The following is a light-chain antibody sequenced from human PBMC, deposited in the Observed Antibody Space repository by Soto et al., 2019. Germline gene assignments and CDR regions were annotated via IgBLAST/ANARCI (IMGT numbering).Light chain of an antibody. V-gene: IGKV3-11*01. CDR2: DAS. J-gene: IGKJ4*01. CDR1: QSVTRS. CDR3: QQRSNWPLT. Sequence: EIVLIQSPATLSLSPGERAILSCRASQSVTRSLAWYQQKPGQAPRLLIYDASTRATDIPARFRGSGSGTDFTLTISSLEPEDFVVYYCQQRSNWPLTFGGGTKVEIK.